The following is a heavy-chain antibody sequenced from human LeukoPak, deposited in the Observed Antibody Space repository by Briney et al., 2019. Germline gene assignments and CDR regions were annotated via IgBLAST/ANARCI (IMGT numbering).Heavy chain of an antibody. CDR3: ARSQGGYCSSTSCYADYFDY. V-gene: IGHV3-30*03. CDR1: GFTFSSYG. D-gene: IGHD2-2*01. Sequence: GRSLRLSCAASGFTFSSYGMHWVRQAPGKGLEWVAVISYDGSNKYYADSVKGRFATSRDSPKNMLYLQMNSLRADDTAVYYCARSQGGYCSSTSCYADYFDYWGQGTLVTVSS. J-gene: IGHJ4*02. CDR2: ISYDGSNK.